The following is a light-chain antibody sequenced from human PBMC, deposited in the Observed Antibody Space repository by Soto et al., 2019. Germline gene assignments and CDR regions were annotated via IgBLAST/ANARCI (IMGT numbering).Light chain of an antibody. CDR3: QSFDSSLIAYV. Sequence: QSVLTQPPSVSGAPGQRVTLSCTGGSSNLGAGFDVHWYQQLPGTAPKLLIYANVNRPSGIPKRFSGSKSGSSASLAITGLQAEVEADYYCQSFDSSLIAYVFGTGTKLTVL. V-gene: IGLV1-40*01. CDR2: ANV. CDR1: SSNLGAGFD. J-gene: IGLJ1*01.